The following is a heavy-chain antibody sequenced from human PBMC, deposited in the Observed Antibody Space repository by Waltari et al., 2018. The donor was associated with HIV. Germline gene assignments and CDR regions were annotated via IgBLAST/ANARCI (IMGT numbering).Heavy chain of an antibody. V-gene: IGHV4-34*01. D-gene: IGHD2-15*01. CDR3: ARRIIPPLVAAGRRQNPAPRTSFDS. Sequence: QVQLQQWGAGLLQPSETLSLTCAVYGGSFSGYFWSWLRQPPGKGLECIAEINRSGSTHYNPSLKSRVTISMDTSKNQFSLRLNSVTAADTAVYYCARRIIPPLVAAGRRQNPAPRTSFDSWGLGTLVTVSS. J-gene: IGHJ4*02. CDR2: INRSGST. CDR1: GGSFSGYF.